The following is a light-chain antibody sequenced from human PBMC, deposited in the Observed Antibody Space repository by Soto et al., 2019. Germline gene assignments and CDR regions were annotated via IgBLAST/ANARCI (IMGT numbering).Light chain of an antibody. CDR1: QSVSSSY. Sequence: EIVLTQSPGTLSLSPGERATLSCRASQSVSSSYLAWYQQKPGQAPRLLIYGASSMATGIPDTFSGSGSGTDFTLTISRLEPEDFAVYYCQQYGRSPPYTFGQGTKLEIK. CDR3: QQYGRSPPYT. J-gene: IGKJ2*01. V-gene: IGKV3-20*01. CDR2: GAS.